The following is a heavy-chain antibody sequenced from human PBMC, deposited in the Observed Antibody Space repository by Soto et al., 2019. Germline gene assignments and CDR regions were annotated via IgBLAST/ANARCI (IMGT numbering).Heavy chain of an antibody. CDR1: GFTFSSYA. V-gene: IGHV3-23*01. Sequence: GGSLRLSCAASGFTFSSYAMSWVRQAPGKGLEWVSAISGSGGSTYYADPVKGRFTISRDNSKNTLYLQMNSLRAEDTAVYYCAKGTLVVVPAAIFDYWGQGTLVTVYS. CDR2: ISGSGGST. J-gene: IGHJ4*02. D-gene: IGHD2-2*01. CDR3: AKGTLVVVPAAIFDY.